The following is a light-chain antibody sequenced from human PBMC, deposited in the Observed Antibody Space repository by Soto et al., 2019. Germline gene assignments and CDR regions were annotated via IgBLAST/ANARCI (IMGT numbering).Light chain of an antibody. CDR2: KDI. V-gene: IGLV3-25*03. CDR1: ALPKQN. CDR3: QSADNSGIDYV. Sequence: SYELTQTPSVSVSPGQTARITCSGDALPKQNAYWYQQKPGQAPVLVIYKDIERPSGIPERFSGSSSGTTVTLTISRVQAEDEADYYCQSADNSGIDYVFGTGTKLTVL. J-gene: IGLJ1*01.